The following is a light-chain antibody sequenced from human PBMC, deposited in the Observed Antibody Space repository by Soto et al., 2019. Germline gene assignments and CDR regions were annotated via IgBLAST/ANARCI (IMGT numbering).Light chain of an antibody. CDR2: DVN. CDR3: CSYAGSYTVL. CDR1: SSDVGGYNY. V-gene: IGLV2-11*01. Sequence: QSALTQPRSVSGSPGQSVTISCTGTSSDVGGYNYVSWYQQHPGKAPKFMIYDVNKRPSGVPDRFSGSKSGNTASLTISGLQAEDEADYYCCSYAGSYTVLFGGGTQLTVL. J-gene: IGLJ2*01.